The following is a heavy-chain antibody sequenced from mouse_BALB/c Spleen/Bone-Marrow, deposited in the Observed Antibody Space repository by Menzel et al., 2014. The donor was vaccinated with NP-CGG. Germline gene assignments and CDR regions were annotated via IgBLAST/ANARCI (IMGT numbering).Heavy chain of an antibody. V-gene: IGHV14-3*02. Sequence: DVQLVESGAELVKPGASVKLSCTASGFNIKDPYMHWVKQRPEQGLEWIGRIDPANGNTKYDPKFQGKATITADTSSNTAYLQLSRLTSEDTAVYYCAPYYYGRWFTYWGQGTLVTVSA. CDR1: GFNIKDPY. CDR2: IDPANGNT. J-gene: IGHJ3*01. CDR3: APYYYGRWFTY. D-gene: IGHD1-1*01.